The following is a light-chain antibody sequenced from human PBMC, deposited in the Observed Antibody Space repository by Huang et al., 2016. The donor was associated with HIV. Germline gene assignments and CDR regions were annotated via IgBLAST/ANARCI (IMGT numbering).Light chain of an antibody. V-gene: IGKV2-28*01. Sequence: DIVMTQSPLSLAVTPGEPASISCRSSERLLHSNGENYLEWYQQKTGQSPRLLIYMGSNRASGVPDRFIGSGSGTFFTLKISRVEADDVGVYYCMQGLQTRITFGQGTRLEIK. J-gene: IGKJ5*01. CDR1: ERLLHSNGENY. CDR2: MGS. CDR3: MQGLQTRIT.